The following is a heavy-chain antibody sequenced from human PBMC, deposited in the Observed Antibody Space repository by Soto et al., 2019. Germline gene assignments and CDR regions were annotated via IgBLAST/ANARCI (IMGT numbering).Heavy chain of an antibody. CDR1: GFPFSNHA. CDR3: ARDPGVGYCSGGSCYVPDF. Sequence: QVHLVESGGGVVQPGRSLRLSCAATGFPFSNHAMHWVRQAPGKGLEWVALLSFDGTNEYYADSVKGRFTISRDNTNNMLFLQMNSLRPDDTAVYYCARDPGVGYCSGGSCYVPDFWGQGTLVTVSS. D-gene: IGHD2-15*01. V-gene: IGHV3-30-3*01. CDR2: LSFDGTNE. J-gene: IGHJ4*02.